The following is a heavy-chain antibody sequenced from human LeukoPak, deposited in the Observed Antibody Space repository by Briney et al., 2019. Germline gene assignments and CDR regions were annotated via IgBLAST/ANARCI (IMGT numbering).Heavy chain of an antibody. CDR1: GFTFDDYG. J-gene: IGHJ4*02. CDR2: IYYSGST. CDR3: ARQTWIQLWLN. V-gene: IGHV4-39*01. Sequence: PGGSLRLSCAASGFTFDDYGMSWVRQAPGKGLEWIGSIYYSGSTYYNPSLKSRVTISVDTSKNQFSLKLSSVTAADTAVYYCARQTWIQLWLNWGQGTLVTVSS. D-gene: IGHD5-18*01.